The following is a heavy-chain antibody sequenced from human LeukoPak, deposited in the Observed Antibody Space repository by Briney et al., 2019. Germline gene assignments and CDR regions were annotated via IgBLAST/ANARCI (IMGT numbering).Heavy chain of an antibody. D-gene: IGHD3-22*01. CDR2: IYNSGST. J-gene: IGHJ6*03. CDR1: GGSISSYY. V-gene: IGHV4-59*01. CDR3: AVVVIMGDYYCYYMDV. Sequence: SETLSLTCTVSGGSISSYYWSWIRQPPGKGLEWIGYIYNSGSTNYNPSLKSRVTISVDTSKDQFSLKLSSVTAADTAVYYCAVVVIMGDYYCYYMDVWGKGTTVTVSS.